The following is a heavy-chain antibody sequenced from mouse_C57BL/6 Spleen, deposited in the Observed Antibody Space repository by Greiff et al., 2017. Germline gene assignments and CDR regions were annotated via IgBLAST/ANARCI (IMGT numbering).Heavy chain of an antibody. D-gene: IGHD2-10*01. V-gene: IGHV1-69*01. CDR2: IDPSDSYT. J-gene: IGHJ4*01. CDR1: GYTFTSYW. CDR3: ARGGLPRDAMDY. Sequence: QVQLQQSGAELVMPGASVKLSCKASGYTFTSYWMHWVKQRPGQGLEWIGEIDPSDSYTNYNQKFKGKSTLTVDKSSSTAYMQLSSLTSEDSAVYYCARGGLPRDAMDYWGQGTSVTVSS.